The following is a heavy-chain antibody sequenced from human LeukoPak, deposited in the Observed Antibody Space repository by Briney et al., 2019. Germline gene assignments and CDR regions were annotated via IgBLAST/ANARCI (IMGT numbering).Heavy chain of an antibody. J-gene: IGHJ4*02. CDR3: ARDFGTTGWHTFDY. D-gene: IGHD6-19*01. V-gene: IGHV6-1*01. Sequence: SQTLTLTCVVSGDSVSSKNGAWNWIRQSQPRGLESLVRTYYRSKWYNDYAESMEGRMNISQETSKNQYSLHLNSVTPDDTAVYYCARDFGTTGWHTFDYWGQGTLVTVSS. CDR2: TYYRSKWYN. CDR1: GDSVSSKNGA.